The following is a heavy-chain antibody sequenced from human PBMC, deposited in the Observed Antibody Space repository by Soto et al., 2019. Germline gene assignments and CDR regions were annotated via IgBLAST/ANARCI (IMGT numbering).Heavy chain of an antibody. Sequence: EVQLLESGGGLVQPGGSLRLSFEASGLPFSSFAISWVGRAQGKGLEGVSAFSVNGQGIYYADSVRGRFTISRDNSTNTVFLHMDSLSAEDTAVYYCAKDRHYPRDYFHYWGQGTLVTVSS. CDR3: AKDRHYPRDYFHY. V-gene: IGHV3-23*01. CDR1: GLPFSSFA. D-gene: IGHD3-10*01. CDR2: FSVNGQGI. J-gene: IGHJ4*02.